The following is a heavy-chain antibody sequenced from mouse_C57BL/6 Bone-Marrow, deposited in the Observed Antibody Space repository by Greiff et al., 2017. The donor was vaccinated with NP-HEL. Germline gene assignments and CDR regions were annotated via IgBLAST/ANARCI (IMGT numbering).Heavy chain of an antibody. Sequence: VQLQQSGAELARPGASVKLSCKASGYTFTSYGISWVKQRTGQGLEWIGEIYPRSGNTYYNEKFKGKATLTADKSSSTAYMELRSLTSEDSAVYCCARGVIYYGNFYWYFDVWGTGTTVTVSS. CDR2: IYPRSGNT. CDR3: ARGVIYYGNFYWYFDV. J-gene: IGHJ1*03. V-gene: IGHV1-81*01. CDR1: GYTFTSYG. D-gene: IGHD2-1*01.